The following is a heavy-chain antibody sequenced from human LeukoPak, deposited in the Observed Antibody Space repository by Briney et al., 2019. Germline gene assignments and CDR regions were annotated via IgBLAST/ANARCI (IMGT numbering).Heavy chain of an antibody. D-gene: IGHD4-17*01. J-gene: IGHJ4*02. CDR3: AEKRDYGDYIFDY. V-gene: IGHV1-69*04. Sequence: GASVKVSCKASGGTFSSYAISWVRQAPGQGLEWMGRIIPILGIANYAQKFQGRVTITADKSTSTAYMELSSLRSEDTAVYCCAEKRDYGDYIFDYWGQGTLVTVSS. CDR1: GGTFSSYA. CDR2: IIPILGIA.